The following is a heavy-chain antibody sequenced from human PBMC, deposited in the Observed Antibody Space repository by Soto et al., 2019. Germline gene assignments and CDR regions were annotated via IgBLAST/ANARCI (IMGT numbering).Heavy chain of an antibody. CDR1: GESLSTYF. CDR3: ASGRQYTWTF. CDR2: VNYSGGRT. J-gene: IGHJ4*02. Sequence: QVQLQQWGAGLLKPSETLSLTCAAYGESLSTYFWSWIRQPPGKGLEWIGEVNYSGGRTIYNPSLRSRVTISVSTSRDQFSLQLRSVTAADTAVYYCASGRQYTWTFGGQGTLVTVSS. V-gene: IGHV4-34*01. D-gene: IGHD3-3*01.